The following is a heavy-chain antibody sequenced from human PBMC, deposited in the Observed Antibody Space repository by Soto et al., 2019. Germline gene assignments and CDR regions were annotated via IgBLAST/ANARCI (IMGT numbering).Heavy chain of an antibody. D-gene: IGHD4-17*01. CDR3: ARAAQFNYGGNYGFDY. J-gene: IGHJ4*02. V-gene: IGHV3-74*01. CDR1: GFTFSGDW. CDR2: INNGGSVT. Sequence: EVQLVESGGGLVQPGGSLRLSCAASGFTFSGDWMHWVRQAPGKGLVWVSNINNGGSVTSYADSVKGRFTISKDNAKNTLYLQMNSLRVEDTAVYYCARAAQFNYGGNYGFDYWGQGTLVTVSS.